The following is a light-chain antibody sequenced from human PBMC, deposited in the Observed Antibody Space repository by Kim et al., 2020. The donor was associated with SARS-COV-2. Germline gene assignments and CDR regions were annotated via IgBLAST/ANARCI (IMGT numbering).Light chain of an antibody. J-gene: IGKJ2*01. CDR3: QQYSTSLYT. Sequence: LSPGETAAPSCRASQSVTSNYLAWYRQKPGQAPRLLIYGASSRATGIPDRFSASGSGTDFTLTISRLEPEDFAVYYCQQYSTSLYTFGQGTKLEI. V-gene: IGKV3-20*01. CDR1: QSVTSNY. CDR2: GAS.